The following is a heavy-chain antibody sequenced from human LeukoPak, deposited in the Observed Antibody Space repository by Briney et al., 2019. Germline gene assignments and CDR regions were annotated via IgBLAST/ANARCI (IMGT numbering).Heavy chain of an antibody. J-gene: IGHJ4*02. V-gene: IGHV1-69*04. CDR2: IIPILGIA. CDR1: GGTFSSYA. D-gene: IGHD3-22*01. CDR3: ARERTYYYDSSGYYY. Sequence: SVKVSCKASGGTFSSYAISWVRQAPGQGLEWMGRIIPILGIASYAQKFQGRVTITADKSTSTAYMELSSLRSEDTAVYYCARERTYYYDSSGYYYWGQGTLVTVSS.